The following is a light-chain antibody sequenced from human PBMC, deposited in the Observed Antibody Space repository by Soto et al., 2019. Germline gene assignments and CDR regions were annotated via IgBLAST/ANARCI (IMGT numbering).Light chain of an antibody. CDR3: PSYDSSLSAVV. CDR2: VNS. CDR1: SSNIGAGYD. Sequence: QAVVTQPPSVSGAPGQRVTISCTGSSSNIGAGYDVHWYQQLPGTAPKLLIYVNSNRPSGVPDRFSGSKSGTSASLAITGLQAEDEADYYCPSYDSSLSAVVFGGGTKLTVL. V-gene: IGLV1-40*01. J-gene: IGLJ2*01.